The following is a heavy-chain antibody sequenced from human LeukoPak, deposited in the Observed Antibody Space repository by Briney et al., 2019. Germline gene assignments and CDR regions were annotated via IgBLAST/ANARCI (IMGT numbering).Heavy chain of an antibody. Sequence: SETLSLTCTVSGGSISSYYWSWIRQPPGKGLEWIGYIYYSGSTNYNPSLKSRVTISVDTSKNQFSLKLSSVTAADTAVYYCARLAARSVYYFDYWGQGTLVTASS. J-gene: IGHJ4*02. CDR1: GGSISSYY. CDR3: ARLAARSVYYFDY. D-gene: IGHD6-6*01. CDR2: IYYSGST. V-gene: IGHV4-59*08.